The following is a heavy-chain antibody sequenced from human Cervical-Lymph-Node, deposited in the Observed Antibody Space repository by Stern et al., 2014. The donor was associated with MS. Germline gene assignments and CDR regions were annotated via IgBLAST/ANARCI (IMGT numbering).Heavy chain of an antibody. D-gene: IGHD2/OR15-2a*01. J-gene: IGHJ6*02. CDR1: GYSFTTYW. Sequence: EVQLVESGAEVKKPGESLKISCKASGYSFTTYWIGWVRQMSGKGLEWMGIIYPGDSKTRYGPSIQGQVTISADKSISAAYLQWSSLKASDTAMYYCVRLADSTEAVFFHYGMDVWGQGTTVTVSS. V-gene: IGHV5-51*01. CDR3: VRLADSTEAVFFHYGMDV. CDR2: IYPGDSKT.